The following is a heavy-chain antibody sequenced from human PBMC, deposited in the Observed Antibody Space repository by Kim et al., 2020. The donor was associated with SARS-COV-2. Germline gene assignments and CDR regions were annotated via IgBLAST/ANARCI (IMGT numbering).Heavy chain of an antibody. CDR3: AADPGVYWYSSSWADAFDI. CDR2: IVVGSGNT. J-gene: IGHJ3*02. Sequence: SVKVSCKASGFTFTSSAMQWVRQARGQRLEWIGWIVVGSGNTNYAQKFQERVTITRDMSTSTAYMELSSLRSEDTAVYYCAADPGVYWYSSSWADAFDIWGQGTMVTGSS. V-gene: IGHV1-58*02. D-gene: IGHD6-13*01. CDR1: GFTFTSSA.